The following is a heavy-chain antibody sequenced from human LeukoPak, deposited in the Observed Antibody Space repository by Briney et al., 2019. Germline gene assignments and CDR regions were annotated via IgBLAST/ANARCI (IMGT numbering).Heavy chain of an antibody. V-gene: IGHV3-23*01. Sequence: GGSLRLSCAASGFTFSSYAMSWVRQAPGKGLEWDSAISGSAAITYYADSVKGRFTISRDNSKNTLYLQMNSLRAEDTALYYCAKDDHGYRNFDYWGQGTLVTVSS. D-gene: IGHD5-18*01. J-gene: IGHJ4*02. CDR2: ISGSAAIT. CDR3: AKDDHGYRNFDY. CDR1: GFTFSSYA.